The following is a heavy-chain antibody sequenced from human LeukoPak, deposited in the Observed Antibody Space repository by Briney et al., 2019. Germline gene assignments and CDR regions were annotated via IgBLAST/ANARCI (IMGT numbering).Heavy chain of an antibody. Sequence: GGSLRLSCAASGFTFSSYSMNWVRQAPGKGLEWVSYISSSSSTIYYADSVKGRFTISRDNAENSLYLQMNSLRAEDTAVYYCARSSPAYYYDSSGYYPGGDYWGQGTLVTVSS. V-gene: IGHV3-48*04. CDR3: ARSSPAYYYDSSGYYPGGDY. CDR2: ISSSSSTI. D-gene: IGHD3-22*01. J-gene: IGHJ4*02. CDR1: GFTFSSYS.